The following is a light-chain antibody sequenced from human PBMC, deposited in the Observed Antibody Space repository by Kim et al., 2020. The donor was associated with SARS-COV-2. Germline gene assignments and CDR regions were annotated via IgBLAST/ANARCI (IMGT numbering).Light chain of an antibody. Sequence: ATINCKSSQSVLSSSNNRNYLSWHQQKPGQPPRLLIYGASSRKSGVPDRFGGSVSETDFTLTISSLQAEDVAVYYCQQYYTTPITFGQGTRLEIK. CDR3: QQYYTTPIT. CDR1: QSVLSSSNNRNY. CDR2: GAS. J-gene: IGKJ5*01. V-gene: IGKV4-1*01.